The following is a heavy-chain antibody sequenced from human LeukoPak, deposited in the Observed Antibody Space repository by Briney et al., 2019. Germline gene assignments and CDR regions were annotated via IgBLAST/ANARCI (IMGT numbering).Heavy chain of an antibody. J-gene: IGHJ3*01. CDR2: IYSGGTI. CDR3: VRAVHHLFYSDSSGYYGDAFDV. D-gene: IGHD3-22*01. CDR1: GFSVRTNY. V-gene: IGHV3-53*01. Sequence: GGPLRLPCAASGFSVRTNYMSWARQAPGKGLEWVSVIYSGGTIRYADSVKGRFNISRDNSRDTLHLQMNSLRVDDTAVYYCVRAVHHLFYSDSSGYYGDAFDVWGQGTVVTVSS.